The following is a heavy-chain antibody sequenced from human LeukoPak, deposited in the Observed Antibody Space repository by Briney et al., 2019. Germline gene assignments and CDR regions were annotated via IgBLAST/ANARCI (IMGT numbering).Heavy chain of an antibody. J-gene: IGHJ4*02. D-gene: IGHD1-7*01. CDR2: INPSGGST. V-gene: IGHV1-46*01. CDR1: GYTFTSYY. Sequence: ASVKVSCKASGYTFTSYYMHWVRQAPGQGLEWMGIINPSGGSTSYAQKFQGRVTMTRDTSTSTVYMELSSLRSEDTAVYYCARPVTPTGTTGFWFDYWGQGTLVTVSS. CDR3: ARPVTPTGTTGFWFDY.